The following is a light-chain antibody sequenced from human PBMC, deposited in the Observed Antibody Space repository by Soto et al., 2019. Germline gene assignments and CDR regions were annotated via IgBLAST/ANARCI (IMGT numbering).Light chain of an antibody. CDR2: LRS. J-gene: IGKJ2*01. Sequence: DIVMTQSPLSLPVTPGEPASISCRSSQSLLHSNGYNYLDWYLQKPGQSPQLLIYLRSNRASGGXDNXGGSGAGTDFTLKMSRVEAADVGVYSCMQALHSPYTFGQGTKLEIK. CDR1: QSLLHSNGYNY. CDR3: MQALHSPYT. V-gene: IGKV2-28*01.